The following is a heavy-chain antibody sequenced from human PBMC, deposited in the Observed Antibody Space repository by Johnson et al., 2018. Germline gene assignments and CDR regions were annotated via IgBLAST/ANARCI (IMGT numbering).Heavy chain of an antibody. Sequence: QVQLVESGGGVVQPGRSLRLSCAASGFSFSIYGMHWVRQAPGKGLEWVAVTSHEGSEKFYADSVKGRFSISRDNSKNTLYMQMNSLRVEDTAVYYCAKEVRFHNSGYSYYMDVWGKGTTVTVSS. CDR2: TSHEGSEK. D-gene: IGHD3-22*01. CDR1: GFSFSIYG. J-gene: IGHJ6*03. CDR3: AKEVRFHNSGYSYYMDV. V-gene: IGHV3-30*18.